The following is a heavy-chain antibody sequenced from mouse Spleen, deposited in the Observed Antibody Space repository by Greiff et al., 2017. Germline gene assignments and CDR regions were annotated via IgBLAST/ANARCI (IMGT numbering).Heavy chain of an antibody. CDR3: ARWTTTVDYWYFDV. CDR1: GYTFTSYG. CDR2: IYIGNGYT. Sequence: VQLKESGAELVRPGSSVKMSCKTSGYTFTSYGINWVKQRPGQGLEWIGYIYIGNGYTEYNEKFKGKATLTSDTSSSTAYMQLSSLTSEDSAIYFCARWTTTVDYWYFDVWGTGTTVTVSS. J-gene: IGHJ1*03. D-gene: IGHD1-1*01. V-gene: IGHV1-58*01.